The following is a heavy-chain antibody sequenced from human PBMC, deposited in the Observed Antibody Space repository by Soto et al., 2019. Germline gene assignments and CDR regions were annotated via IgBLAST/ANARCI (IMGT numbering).Heavy chain of an antibody. D-gene: IGHD3-16*02. CDR3: ARGSAYYDYIWGSYRHAFDI. J-gene: IGHJ3*02. CDR2: INHSGST. CDR1: GGSFSGYY. V-gene: IGHV4-34*01. Sequence: QVQLQQWGAGLLKPSETLSLTCAVYGGSFSGYYWSWIRQPPGKGLEWIGEINHSGSTNYNPSLKRRITKSVDTSNSQFSLKLSSVTAADTAVYYCARGSAYYDYIWGSYRHAFDIWGQGTMVTVSS.